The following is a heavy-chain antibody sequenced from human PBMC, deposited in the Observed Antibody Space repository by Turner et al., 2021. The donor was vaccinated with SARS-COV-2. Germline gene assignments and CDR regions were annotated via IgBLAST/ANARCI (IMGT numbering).Heavy chain of an antibody. CDR1: GFSFSNYW. Sequence: EVQLVESGGGLVQPGGSLRLSCAASGFSFSNYWMHWVRQAPGKGLGGVSRINGDGSSTTYADSVKGRFTIARDNANNALYLQMNSLRAEDTAVYYCAKRENGLGVWGQGTTVTVSS. CDR3: AKRENGLGV. V-gene: IGHV3-74*01. CDR2: INGDGSST. J-gene: IGHJ6*02.